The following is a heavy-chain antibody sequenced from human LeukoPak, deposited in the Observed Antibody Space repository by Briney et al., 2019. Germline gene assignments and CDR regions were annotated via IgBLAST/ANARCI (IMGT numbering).Heavy chain of an antibody. Sequence: GASVKVSCKASGYTFTSYGTSWVRQAPGQGLEWMGWISAYNGNTNYAQKLQGRVTMTTDTSTSTAYMELRSLRSDDTAVYYCARDSRTMVRGVTFDYWGQGTLVTVSS. CDR2: ISAYNGNT. CDR3: ARDSRTMVRGVTFDY. D-gene: IGHD3-10*01. J-gene: IGHJ4*02. CDR1: GYTFTSYG. V-gene: IGHV1-18*01.